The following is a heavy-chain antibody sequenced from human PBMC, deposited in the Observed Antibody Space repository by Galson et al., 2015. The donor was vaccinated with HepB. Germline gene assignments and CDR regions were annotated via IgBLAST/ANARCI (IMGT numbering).Heavy chain of an antibody. V-gene: IGHV4-34*01. CDR3: ARFPTTFFDY. J-gene: IGHJ4*02. CDR2: INHTGNT. Sequence: SETLSLTCAVPGGLFTGHYWSWIRQPPGKALEWIGEINHTGNTNYNPSLKSRVSISIDTSKNQFSLRLTSVTAADTALYFCARFPTTFFDYWGQGTLVIVSS. CDR1: GGLFTGHY. D-gene: IGHD4-11*01.